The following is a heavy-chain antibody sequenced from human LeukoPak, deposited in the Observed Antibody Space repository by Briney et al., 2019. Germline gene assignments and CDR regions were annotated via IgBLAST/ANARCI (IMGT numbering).Heavy chain of an antibody. CDR1: GGSFSGYY. Sequence: SETLSLTCAVYGGSFSGYYWSWIRQPPGKGLEWIGEINHSGSTNYNPSLKSRVTISVDTSKNQFSLKLSSVTAADTAAYYCARGSKEAAAEVPQKHFDYWGQGTLVTVSS. J-gene: IGHJ4*02. V-gene: IGHV4-34*01. D-gene: IGHD6-13*01. CDR3: ARGSKEAAAEVPQKHFDY. CDR2: INHSGST.